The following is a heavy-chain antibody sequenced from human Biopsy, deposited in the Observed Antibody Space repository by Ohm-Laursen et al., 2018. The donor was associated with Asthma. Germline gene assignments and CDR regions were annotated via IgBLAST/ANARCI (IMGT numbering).Heavy chain of an antibody. CDR2: ISYDGSNK. CDR1: GFTFSSYG. CDR3: ARDLHPTNHLGELSEGFDY. J-gene: IGHJ4*02. Sequence: SLRLSCAASGFTFSSYGMHWVRQAPGKGLEWVAVISYDGSNKYYADSMKGRFTISRDNSKNTLYLQMNSLRAEDTAVYYCARDLHPTNHLGELSEGFDYWGQGTLVTVSS. D-gene: IGHD3-16*02. V-gene: IGHV3-30*03.